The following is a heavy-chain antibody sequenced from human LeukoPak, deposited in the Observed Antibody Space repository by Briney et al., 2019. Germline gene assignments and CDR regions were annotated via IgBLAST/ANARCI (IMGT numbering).Heavy chain of an antibody. D-gene: IGHD3-22*01. CDR1: GESFSSYF. CDR3: ARSSEGRYYYDSSGYSYYYYYMDV. V-gene: IGHV4-34*01. CDR2: INHSGST. Sequence: SETLSLTCAGYGESFSSYFWSWIRQPPGKGLEWIGEINHSGSTNYNASLKSRVTISVDTSKNQFSLKVSSVTAADTAVYYCARSSEGRYYYDSSGYSYYYYYMDVCGKGTTVTISS. J-gene: IGHJ6*03.